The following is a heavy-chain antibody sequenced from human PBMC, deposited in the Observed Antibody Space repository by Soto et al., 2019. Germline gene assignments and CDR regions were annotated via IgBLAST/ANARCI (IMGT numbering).Heavy chain of an antibody. V-gene: IGHV5-10-1*01. CDR3: ARRKNSGYDFWYYGMDV. CDR2: IDPSDSYT. D-gene: IGHD5-12*01. Sequence: GESLKISCKGSGYSFTSYWISWVRQMPGKVLEWMGRIDPSDSYTNYSPSFQGHVTISADKSISTAYLQWSSLKASDTAMYYCARRKNSGYDFWYYGMDVWGQGXTVTVSS. CDR1: GYSFTSYW. J-gene: IGHJ6*02.